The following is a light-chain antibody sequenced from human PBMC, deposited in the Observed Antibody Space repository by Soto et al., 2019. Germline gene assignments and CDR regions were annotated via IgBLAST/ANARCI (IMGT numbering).Light chain of an antibody. CDR3: SSYTSSSTLVV. Sequence: QSVLTQPASVSWSPGQSITISCTGTSSDVGAYNYVSWYRQHPGKAPKLMIYEVSNRPSGVSDRFSGSKSGNTASLTISGLQAEDEADYYCSSYTSSSTLVVFGGGTKLTVL. J-gene: IGLJ2*01. CDR2: EVS. V-gene: IGLV2-14*01. CDR1: SSDVGAYNY.